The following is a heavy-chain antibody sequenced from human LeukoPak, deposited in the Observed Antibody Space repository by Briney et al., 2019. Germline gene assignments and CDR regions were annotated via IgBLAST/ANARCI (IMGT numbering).Heavy chain of an antibody. D-gene: IGHD3-10*01. J-gene: IGHJ3*02. CDR1: GYTFTGYY. V-gene: IGHV1-2*06. Sequence: ASVKVSCKASGYTFTGYYMHWVRQAPGQGLEWMGRINPNGGGTNYAQKFQGRVTMTRDTSISTAYMELSSLRSDDTAVYYCARARRTMVRGVNAFDIWGQGTMVTVSS. CDR3: ARARRTMVRGVNAFDI. CDR2: INPNGGGT.